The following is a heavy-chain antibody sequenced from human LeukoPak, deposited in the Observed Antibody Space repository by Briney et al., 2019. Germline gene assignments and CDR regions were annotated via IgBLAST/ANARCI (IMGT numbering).Heavy chain of an antibody. V-gene: IGHV4-31*03. CDR2: IYYSGST. CDR3: ARVLGPPYYYYYMDV. D-gene: IGHD2-15*01. CDR1: GGSISSGGYY. J-gene: IGHJ6*03. Sequence: SQTLSLTCTVSGGSISSGGYYWSWIRQHPGKGLEWIGYIYYSGSTYYNPSLKSRVTISVDTSKNQFSLKLSSVTAADTAVYYCARVLGPPYYYYYMDVWGKGTTVTVSS.